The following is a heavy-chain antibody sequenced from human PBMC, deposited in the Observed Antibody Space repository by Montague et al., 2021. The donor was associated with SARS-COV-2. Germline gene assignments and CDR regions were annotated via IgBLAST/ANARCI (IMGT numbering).Heavy chain of an antibody. CDR3: TRGYRSIVGDGLDI. D-gene: IGHD3-16*02. Sequence: SLKLSCAASGFTFSNYDMNWVRQAPGKGPEWISYISTSAYTTSYAGSVKGRFTISRDNGKNSLYLQMNSLRVEDTAAYYCTRGYRSIVGDGLDIWGQGTKVTVSS. V-gene: IGHV3-48*03. J-gene: IGHJ3*02. CDR2: ISTSAYTT. CDR1: GFTFSNYD.